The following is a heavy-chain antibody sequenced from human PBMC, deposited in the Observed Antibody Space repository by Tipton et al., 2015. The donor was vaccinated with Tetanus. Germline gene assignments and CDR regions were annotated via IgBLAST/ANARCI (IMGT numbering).Heavy chain of an antibody. Sequence: SLRLSCAASGFTFNSYAMHWVRHIPGKGLEWVAVIWYDGNNKYYADSVKGRFTISRDNSKNIMYLQMNNLRADDTALYYCARDMMYSSSAYPPPFDHWGQETLATVSS. V-gene: IGHV3-33*01. D-gene: IGHD6-6*01. CDR1: GFTFNSYA. J-gene: IGHJ4*02. CDR2: IWYDGNNK. CDR3: ARDMMYSSSAYPPPFDH.